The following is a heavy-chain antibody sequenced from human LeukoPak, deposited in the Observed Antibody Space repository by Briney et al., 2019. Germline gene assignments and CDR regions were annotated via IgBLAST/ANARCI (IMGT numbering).Heavy chain of an antibody. J-gene: IGHJ4*02. V-gene: IGHV4-31*11. CDR3: ARGTLMIAFK. Sequence: PSQTLSLTCAVSGGSISSGGYYWSWIRQHPGKGLEWIGYIYYSGSTYYNPSLKSRVTISVDTSKNQFSLKLSSVTAADTAVYYCARGTLMIAFKWGQGTLVTVSS. CDR2: IYYSGST. CDR1: GGSISSGGYY. D-gene: IGHD3-22*01.